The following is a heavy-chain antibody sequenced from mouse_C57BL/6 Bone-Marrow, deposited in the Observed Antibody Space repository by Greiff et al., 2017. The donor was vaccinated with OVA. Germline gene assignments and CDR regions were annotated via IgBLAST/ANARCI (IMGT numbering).Heavy chain of an antibody. D-gene: IGHD1-1*01. CDR3: ARFYYGSSLYAMDY. Sequence: QVQLQQSGAELVRPGTSVKMSCKASGYTFTNYWIGWAKQRPGHGLAWIGDIYPGGGYTNYNEKFKGKATLTADKSSSTAYMQFSSLTSEDSAIYYCARFYYGSSLYAMDYWGQGTSVTVSS. CDR2: IYPGGGYT. CDR1: GYTFTNYW. J-gene: IGHJ4*01. V-gene: IGHV1-63*01.